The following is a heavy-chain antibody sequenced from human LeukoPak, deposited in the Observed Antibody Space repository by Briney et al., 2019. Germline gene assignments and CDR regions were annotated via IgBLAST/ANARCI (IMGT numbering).Heavy chain of an antibody. CDR2: ISSSGDRT. V-gene: IGHV3-23*01. Sequence: PSETLSLTCAVYGGSFSGYYWSWIRQPPGKGLEWVSVISSSGDRTYYADSVTGRFTVSRDNSKNTLYLQMNSLRAEDTALYYCAKTYYYAQNWGQGTLVTVSS. CDR3: AKTYYYAQN. D-gene: IGHD3-10*01. CDR1: GGSFSGYY. J-gene: IGHJ4*02.